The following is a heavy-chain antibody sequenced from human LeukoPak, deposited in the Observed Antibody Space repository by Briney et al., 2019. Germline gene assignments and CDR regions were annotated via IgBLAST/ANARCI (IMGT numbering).Heavy chain of an antibody. Sequence: GGSLRLSCAASGFTFTSYSMNCVRHAPGKGLEWVSYISSSSNTIYYADSVKGRFTISRDNAKNSLYLQMNSLRAEDTAVYYCARDLPPGVPAAVNWFDPWGQGTLVTVSS. D-gene: IGHD2-2*01. CDR1: GFTFTSYS. V-gene: IGHV3-48*01. CDR2: ISSSSNTI. J-gene: IGHJ5*02. CDR3: ARDLPPGVPAAVNWFDP.